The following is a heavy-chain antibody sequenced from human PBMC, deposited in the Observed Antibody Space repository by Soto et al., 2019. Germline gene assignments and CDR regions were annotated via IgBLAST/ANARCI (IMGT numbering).Heavy chain of an antibody. CDR2: IIPIFGTA. D-gene: IGHD5-12*01. J-gene: IGHJ6*02. V-gene: IGHV1-69*01. CDR3: ARGMDSGYDLHYYYYYGMDV. CDR1: GGTFSSYA. Sequence: VQLVQSGAEVKKPGSSVKVSCKASGGTFSSYAISWVRQAPGQGLEWMGGIIPIFGTANYAQKFQGRVTITADESTSTAYMELSSLRSEDTAVYYCARGMDSGYDLHYYYYYGMDVWGQGTTVTVSS.